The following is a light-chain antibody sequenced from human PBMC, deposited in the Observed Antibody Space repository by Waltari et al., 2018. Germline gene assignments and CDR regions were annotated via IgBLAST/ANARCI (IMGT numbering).Light chain of an antibody. Sequence: QSVLTQPPSVSGAPGRRVTISCPGSSSNIGAVYVVPWSQQLPGTAPKLLIYGNSNRPSGVPDRFSGSKSGTSASLAITGLQAEDEADYYCQSYDSSLSGSVVFGGGTKLTVL. CDR2: GNS. CDR3: QSYDSSLSGSVV. V-gene: IGLV1-40*01. CDR1: SSNIGAVYV. J-gene: IGLJ2*01.